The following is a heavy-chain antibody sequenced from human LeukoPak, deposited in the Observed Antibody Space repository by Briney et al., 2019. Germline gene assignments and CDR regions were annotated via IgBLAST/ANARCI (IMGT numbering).Heavy chain of an antibody. J-gene: IGHJ4*02. CDR2: ISGGGDST. Sequence: LAGGSLRLSCAASGFTFSSYAMSWVRQAPGKGLEWVSEISGGGDSTHYADSVKGRFTISRDNSKNTLYLQMNSLRDEDTAVYYCAKGPRISGWAYFEYWGQGTLVTVSS. CDR3: AKGPRISGWAYFEY. V-gene: IGHV3-23*01. CDR1: GFTFSSYA. D-gene: IGHD6-19*01.